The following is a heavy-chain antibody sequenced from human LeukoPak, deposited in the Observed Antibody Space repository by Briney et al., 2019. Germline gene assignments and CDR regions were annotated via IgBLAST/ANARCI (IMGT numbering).Heavy chain of an antibody. CDR1: GGSISSYY. Sequence: SETLSLTCTVSGGSISSYYWSWIRQPPGKGLEWIGYIYYSGSTNYNPSLKGRVTISVDTSKNQFSLKLSSVTAADTAVYYCASHDYGDYWYFDLWGRGTLVTVSS. CDR3: ASHDYGDYWYFDL. D-gene: IGHD4-17*01. J-gene: IGHJ2*01. V-gene: IGHV4-59*01. CDR2: IYYSGST.